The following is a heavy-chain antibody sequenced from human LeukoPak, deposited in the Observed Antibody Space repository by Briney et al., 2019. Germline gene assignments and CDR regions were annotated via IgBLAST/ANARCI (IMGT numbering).Heavy chain of an antibody. Sequence: SETLSLTCTVSGGSISSSSYYWGWIRQPPGKGLEWIGSIYYSGSTYYNPSLKSRVTISVDTSKNQFSLKLSSVTAADTAVYYCAKTYSSGWYPSHFDYWGQGTLVTVSS. D-gene: IGHD6-19*01. J-gene: IGHJ4*02. CDR3: AKTYSSGWYPSHFDY. CDR2: IYYSGST. CDR1: GGSISSSSYY. V-gene: IGHV4-39*01.